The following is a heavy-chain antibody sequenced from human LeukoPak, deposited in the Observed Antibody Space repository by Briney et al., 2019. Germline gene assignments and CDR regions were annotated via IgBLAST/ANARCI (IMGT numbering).Heavy chain of an antibody. V-gene: IGHV4-59*08. D-gene: IGHD3-22*01. CDR1: GGSISSYY. CDR2: IYYSGST. J-gene: IGHJ3*02. Sequence: PSETLSLTCTVSGGSISSYYWSWIRQPPGKGLEWIGYIYYSGSTNYNPSLKSRVTISVDTSKNQLSLKLSSVTAADTAVYYCARAVDYYDSSGYFPDAFDIWGQGTMVTVSS. CDR3: ARAVDYYDSSGYFPDAFDI.